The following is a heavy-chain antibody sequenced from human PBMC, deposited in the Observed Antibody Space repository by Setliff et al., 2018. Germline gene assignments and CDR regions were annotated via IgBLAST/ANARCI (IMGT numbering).Heavy chain of an antibody. V-gene: IGHV3-53*01. J-gene: IGHJ5*02. CDR2: IYSGGTI. Sequence: GGSLRLSCAASGFTVSSNYMGWVRQAPGKGLQWVSLIYSGGTIYYAASVKGRFTISRDDSKNTLYLQMNGLRAEDTAVYYCARERYNWIDPWGQGILVTVSS. CDR3: ARERYNWIDP. CDR1: GFTVSSNY.